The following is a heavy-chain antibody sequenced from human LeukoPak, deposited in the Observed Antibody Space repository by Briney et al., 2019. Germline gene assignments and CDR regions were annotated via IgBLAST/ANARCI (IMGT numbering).Heavy chain of an antibody. D-gene: IGHD1-14*01. CDR2: IRNDGNDK. CDR1: GFTSSDYW. CDR3: ATDRKAGSWDPRFDY. J-gene: IGHJ4*02. Sequence: GGCLRLSRAASGFTSSDYWTRWVSPAPGDGPEWVANIRNDGNDKNYVDSVKGRFTISRDNAQTSLYLQMNSLRVDDTAVYYCATDRKAGSWDPRFDYGGQGTLVAVSS. V-gene: IGHV3-7*04.